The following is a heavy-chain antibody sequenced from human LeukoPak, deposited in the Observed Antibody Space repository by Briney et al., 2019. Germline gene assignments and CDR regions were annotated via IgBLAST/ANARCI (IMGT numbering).Heavy chain of an antibody. D-gene: IGHD3-10*01. CDR3: AREELLLWFGESNYFDY. CDR1: GFTFSSSA. V-gene: IGHV3-23*01. Sequence: GGSLRLSCAASGFTFSSSAMSWVRQAPGKGLEWVSTISGSGDRTYYADSVKGRFTISRDNSKNTLFLQMNSLRAEDTAVYYCAREELLLWFGESNYFDYWGQGTLVTVSS. CDR2: ISGSGDRT. J-gene: IGHJ4*02.